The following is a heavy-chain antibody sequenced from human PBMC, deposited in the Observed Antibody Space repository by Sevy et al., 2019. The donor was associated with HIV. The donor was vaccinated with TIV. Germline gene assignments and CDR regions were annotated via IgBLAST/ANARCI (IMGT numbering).Heavy chain of an antibody. CDR1: GFTFSSYG. V-gene: IGHV3-33*06. J-gene: IGHJ6*03. Sequence: GGSLRLSCAASGFTFSSYGMHWVRQAPGKGLEWVAVIWYDGSNKYYADSVKGRFTISRDNSKNTLYLQMNSLRAEDTAGDYCAKVEAAAGWGFYYYYYMDVWGKGTTVTVSS. CDR2: IWYDGSNK. CDR3: AKVEAAAGWGFYYYYYMDV. D-gene: IGHD6-13*01.